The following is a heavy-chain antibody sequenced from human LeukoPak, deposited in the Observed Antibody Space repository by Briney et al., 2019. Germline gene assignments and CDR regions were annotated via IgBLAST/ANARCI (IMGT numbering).Heavy chain of an antibody. CDR2: IIPILGIA. CDR3: ARPTAAGTQRYYYGMDV. CDR1: GGTFSSYA. D-gene: IGHD6-25*01. Sequence: GASVKVSCKASGGTFSSYAISWVRQAPGQGLEWMGRIIPILGIANYAQKFQGRVTITADKSTSTAYMELSSLRSEDTAVYYCARPTAAGTQRYYYGMDVWGQGTTVTVSS. J-gene: IGHJ6*02. V-gene: IGHV1-69*04.